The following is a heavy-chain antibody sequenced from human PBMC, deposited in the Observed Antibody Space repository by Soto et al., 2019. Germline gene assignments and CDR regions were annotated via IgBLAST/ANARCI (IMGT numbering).Heavy chain of an antibody. J-gene: IGHJ6*02. V-gene: IGHV3-30-3*01. Sequence: QVQLVESGGGAVQPGRSLRLSCAASEFTFSSYAMHWVRQAPGKGLEWVAVISYDGSHKYYADSVKGRFTIYRDNSKNTLYMQMNSLSAEDTAVYYCARCLSGWYKEVMDVWGQGTTVIVSS. CDR3: ARCLSGWYKEVMDV. CDR2: ISYDGSHK. CDR1: EFTFSSYA. D-gene: IGHD6-19*01.